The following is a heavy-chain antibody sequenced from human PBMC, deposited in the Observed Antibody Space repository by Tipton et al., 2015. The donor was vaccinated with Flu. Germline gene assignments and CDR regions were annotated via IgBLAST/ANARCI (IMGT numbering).Heavy chain of an antibody. Sequence: GSLRLSCAASGFTFSSYAMSWVRQAPGKGLEWVSGISDSGGSTYYADSVKGRFTISRDNSKNTLYLQMNSLRGEDTAVYYCAKWYSRHRYYYGPGNYDYYYYGMDVWGQGTTVTVS. CDR1: GFTFSSYA. J-gene: IGHJ6*02. D-gene: IGHD3-10*01. CDR3: AKWYSRHRYYYGPGNYDYYYYGMDV. CDR2: ISDSGGST. V-gene: IGHV3-23*01.